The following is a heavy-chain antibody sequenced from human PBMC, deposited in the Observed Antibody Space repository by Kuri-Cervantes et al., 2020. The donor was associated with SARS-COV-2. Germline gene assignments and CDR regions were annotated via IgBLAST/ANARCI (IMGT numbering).Heavy chain of an antibody. CDR3: ARVSSMYLPTYYFDF. V-gene: IGHV1-18*01. D-gene: IGHD2-8*01. J-gene: IGHJ4*02. Sequence: ASVKVSCKASGYTLNTFGITWVRQAPRQGLEWMGRSSAYSDDTSSAEKFKGRVTMTQDTSTNTAYMEITDLRSDDTAIYFCARVSSMYLPTYYFDFWGQGSLVTVSS. CDR2: SSAYSDDT. CDR1: GYTLNTFG.